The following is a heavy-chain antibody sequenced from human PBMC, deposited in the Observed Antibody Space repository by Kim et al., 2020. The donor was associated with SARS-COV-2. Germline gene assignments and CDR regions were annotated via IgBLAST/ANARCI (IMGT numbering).Heavy chain of an antibody. D-gene: IGHD3-3*01. Sequence: SETPSLTCTVSGGSISSYYWSWIRQPPGKGLEWIGYIYFSGSTNYNPSLKSRVTISVDTSKNQFSLKLSSVTAADTAVYYCARDHREWLQYTANWYFDLWGRGTLVTVSS. J-gene: IGHJ2*01. CDR3: ARDHREWLQYTANWYFDL. V-gene: IGHV4-59*01. CDR2: IYFSGST. CDR1: GGSISSYY.